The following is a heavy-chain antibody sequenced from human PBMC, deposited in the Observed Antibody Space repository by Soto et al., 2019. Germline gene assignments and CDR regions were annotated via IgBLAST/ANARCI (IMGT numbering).Heavy chain of an antibody. V-gene: IGHV3-23*01. Sequence: GGSLRLSCAASGFTFSSYAMSWVRQAPGKGLEWVSAISGSGGSTHYADSVKGRFTISRDNSKNTLYLQMNSLRAEDTAVYYCAKYTSVAGLWTYFDYWGQGTLVTVSS. D-gene: IGHD6-19*01. J-gene: IGHJ4*02. CDR2: ISGSGGST. CDR1: GFTFSSYA. CDR3: AKYTSVAGLWTYFDY.